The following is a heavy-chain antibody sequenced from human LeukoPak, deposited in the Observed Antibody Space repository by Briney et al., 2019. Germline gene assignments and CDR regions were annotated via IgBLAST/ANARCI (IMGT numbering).Heavy chain of an antibody. Sequence: QPGGSLRLSCAASGFTFSSYAMSWVRQAPGKGLEWVSAISGSGGSTYYADSVKGRFTISRDNSRYTLYLQMNSLTAEDTAVYYCAKDRPNYYQSNGHYYRRDGDSWGQGTLVTVSS. V-gene: IGHV3-23*01. CDR1: GFTFSSYA. J-gene: IGHJ5*01. CDR3: AKDRPNYYQSNGHYYRRDGDS. CDR2: ISGSGGST. D-gene: IGHD3-22*01.